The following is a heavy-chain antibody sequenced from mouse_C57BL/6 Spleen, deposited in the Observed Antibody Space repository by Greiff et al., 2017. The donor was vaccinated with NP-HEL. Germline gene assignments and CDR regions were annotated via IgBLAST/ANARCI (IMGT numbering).Heavy chain of an antibody. CDR2: IDPSDSYT. Sequence: QVQLKQPGAELVKPGASVKLSCKASGYTFTSYWMQWVKQRPGQGLEWIGEIDPSDSYTNYNQKFKGKATLTVDTSSSTAYMQLSSLTSEDSAVYYCARLTTAYYFDYWGQGTTLTVSS. D-gene: IGHD1-2*01. CDR3: ARLTTAYYFDY. CDR1: GYTFTSYW. J-gene: IGHJ2*01. V-gene: IGHV1-50*01.